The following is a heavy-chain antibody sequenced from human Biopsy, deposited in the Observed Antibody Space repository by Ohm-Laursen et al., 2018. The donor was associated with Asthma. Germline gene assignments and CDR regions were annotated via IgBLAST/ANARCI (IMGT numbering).Heavy chain of an antibody. Sequence: SVKVSCKTPGGTFSNFAISWVRQAPGQGLEWLGGIMTVFGTTNYAQKFQGRVTITADESTSTAYMEVTSLRSEDTAIYYCARCQVGYSSGWSLLLKKIYYSGMDAWGQGTAVIVSS. CDR3: ARCQVGYSSGWSLLLKKIYYSGMDA. V-gene: IGHV1-69*13. D-gene: IGHD6-19*01. CDR1: GGTFSNFA. CDR2: IMTVFGTT. J-gene: IGHJ6*02.